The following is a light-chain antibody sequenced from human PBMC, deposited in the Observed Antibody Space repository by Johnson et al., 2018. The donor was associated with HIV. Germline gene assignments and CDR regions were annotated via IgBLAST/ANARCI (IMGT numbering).Light chain of an antibody. V-gene: IGLV1-51*02. Sequence: QSVLTQPPSVSAAPGQKVTISCSGSSANIGDNSVSWYQLLPGTPPKLLIFKNNERPSGIPDRFSASKSGTSATLGIPGLQTGNEGDYYCGTWDTSLSAGGVFGSGTKVTVL. CDR2: KNN. J-gene: IGLJ1*01. CDR3: GTWDTSLSAGGV. CDR1: SANIGDNS.